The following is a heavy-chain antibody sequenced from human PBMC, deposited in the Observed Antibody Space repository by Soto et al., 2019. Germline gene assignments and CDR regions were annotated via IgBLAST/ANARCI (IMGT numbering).Heavy chain of an antibody. Sequence: GGSLRLSCAASGFTFSMYWMHWVRQVPGKGPEWVSRINDDGISTNYADSVKGRFTISRDNAKNTLYLQMNALRVEDTAVYYCTRGPRSTSTGTGAFWGQGTLVTVS. J-gene: IGHJ4*02. CDR2: INDDGIST. CDR1: GFTFSMYW. V-gene: IGHV3-74*01. CDR3: TRGPRSTSTGTGAF. D-gene: IGHD1-1*01.